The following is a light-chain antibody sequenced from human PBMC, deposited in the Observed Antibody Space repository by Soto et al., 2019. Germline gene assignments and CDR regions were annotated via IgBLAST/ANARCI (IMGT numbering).Light chain of an antibody. Sequence: EIVLTQSPATLSLSPGERATLSCRASQTISSYLAWYHQKPGQDPRLLIYDASNRATGIPARFSGSGSGTDFALTISRLEPEDFAVYYCQQRSNSPLTFGRGTKVEIK. CDR1: QTISSY. J-gene: IGKJ4*01. V-gene: IGKV3-11*01. CDR2: DAS. CDR3: QQRSNSPLT.